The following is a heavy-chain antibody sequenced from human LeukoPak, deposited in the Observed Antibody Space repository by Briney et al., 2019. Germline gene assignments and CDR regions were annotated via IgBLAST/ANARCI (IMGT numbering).Heavy chain of an antibody. Sequence: GGSLRLSCAASGFTFISYGMHWVRQAPGKGLEWVAVIWYDGSRKYYADSVKGRFSISGDDSKNTLYLHMSSLRAEDTAVYYCARDLRIGRTDYYDIRGYYPDYWGQGTLVTVSS. CDR3: ARDLRIGRTDYYDIRGYYPDY. J-gene: IGHJ4*02. CDR1: GFTFISYG. D-gene: IGHD3-22*01. CDR2: IWYDGSRK. V-gene: IGHV3-33*01.